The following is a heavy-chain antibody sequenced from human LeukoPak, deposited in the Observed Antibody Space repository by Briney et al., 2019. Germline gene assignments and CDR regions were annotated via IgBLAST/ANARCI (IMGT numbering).Heavy chain of an antibody. CDR1: GGSISSGGYS. D-gene: IGHD3-10*01. CDR3: ARFPTYYYGSGSYYKVYALDV. J-gene: IGHJ6*02. CDR2: IYHSGST. V-gene: IGHV4-30-2*01. Sequence: SETLSLTCAVSGGSISSGGYSWSWIRQPPGKGLEWIGYIYHSGSTYYNPSLKSRVTISVDTSKNQFSLKLSSVTAADTAVYYCARFPTYYYGSGSYYKVYALDVWGQGTTVTVSS.